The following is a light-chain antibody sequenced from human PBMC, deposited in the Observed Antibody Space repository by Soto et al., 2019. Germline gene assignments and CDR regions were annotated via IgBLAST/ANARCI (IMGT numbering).Light chain of an antibody. J-gene: IGKJ1*01. CDR1: QGIRND. V-gene: IGKV1-17*01. CDR2: AAS. CDR3: QQYGSSYPWT. Sequence: DIQMTQSPSSLSASVGDRVTITCRASQGIRNDLGWYQQKAGKAPKLLIYAASTLQSGVPSRFSGSGSGTDFTLTIRRLEPEDFAVYYCQQYGSSYPWTFGQGTKVDIK.